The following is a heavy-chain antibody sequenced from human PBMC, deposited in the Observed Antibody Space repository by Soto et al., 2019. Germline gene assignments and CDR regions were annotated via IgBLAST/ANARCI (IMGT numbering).Heavy chain of an antibody. CDR2: VSFDGSNK. CDR3: ARDQTGITTAGGGRIDR. D-gene: IGHD6-13*01. Sequence: QVQLVESGGGGVQPGRSLRVSCAASGFTFSTHSMHWVHQAPGKGLECVAIVSFDGSNKYYADSVKGRFTISRDNSKNTPYLQMSGLTPEDTAFYYCARDQTGITTAGGGRIDRWGQGTLVTVSS. CDR1: GFTFSTHS. V-gene: IGHV3-30-3*01. J-gene: IGHJ5*02.